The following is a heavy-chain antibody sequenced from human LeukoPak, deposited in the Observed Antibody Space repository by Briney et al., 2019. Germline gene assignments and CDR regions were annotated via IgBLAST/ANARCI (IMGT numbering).Heavy chain of an antibody. D-gene: IGHD4-17*01. J-gene: IGHJ4*02. CDR3: ARSDLYGNYPPGNY. CDR1: GGSISTYY. Sequence: SESLSLTCTVSGGSISTYYWNWIRQPPGKGLEWIGYIYYSGRTNYNPSLKSRVSISIDKTKNKFSLKLSSVTAADTAFYYCARSDLYGNYPPGNYWGQGTLVAVSS. CDR2: IYYSGRT. V-gene: IGHV4-59*01.